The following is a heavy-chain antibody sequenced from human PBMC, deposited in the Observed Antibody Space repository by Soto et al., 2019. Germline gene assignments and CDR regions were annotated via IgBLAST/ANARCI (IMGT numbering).Heavy chain of an antibody. V-gene: IGHV4-30-2*01. CDR1: GGSISSGGYS. D-gene: IGHD6-13*01. Sequence: QLQLQESGSGLVKPSQTLSLTCAVSGGSISSGGYSWSWIRQPPGKGLEWIGYIYHSGSTYYNPSLKSRVTISVDRSKNQFSLKLSSVTAADTAVYDCANSHAGAHITAAVHWGQGTLVTVSS. CDR2: IYHSGST. CDR3: ANSHAGAHITAAVH. J-gene: IGHJ4*02.